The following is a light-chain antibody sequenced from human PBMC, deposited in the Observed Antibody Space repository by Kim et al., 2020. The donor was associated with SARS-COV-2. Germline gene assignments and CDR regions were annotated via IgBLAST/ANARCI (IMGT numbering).Light chain of an antibody. Sequence: ASVGDRVTITCRARQDIANSLAWYQQKPGTVPKVLIYGASTLQSGVPSRFSGSGSGTEFTLTIGSLQTEDVATYYCQKYNSAPWTFGPGTKVDIK. J-gene: IGKJ1*01. CDR3: QKYNSAPWT. V-gene: IGKV1-27*01. CDR1: QDIANS. CDR2: GAS.